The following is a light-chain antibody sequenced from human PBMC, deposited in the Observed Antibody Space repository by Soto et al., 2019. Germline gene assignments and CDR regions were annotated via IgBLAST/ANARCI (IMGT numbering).Light chain of an antibody. J-gene: IGLJ2*01. Sequence: QSVLTQPGSVSGSTGQSITISCTETSSDVGSYKFVSWYQHHPGKAPKLMIYEGSKRPSGISSRFSGSKSGNTASLTISGLQAEDEADYYCCPYAGSSTLVFGGGTKVTVL. CDR1: SSDVGSYKF. CDR3: CPYAGSSTLV. CDR2: EGS. V-gene: IGLV2-23*01.